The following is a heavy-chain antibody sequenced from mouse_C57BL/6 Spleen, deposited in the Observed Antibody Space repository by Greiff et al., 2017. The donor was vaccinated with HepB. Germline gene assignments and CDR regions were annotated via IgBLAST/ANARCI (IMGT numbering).Heavy chain of an antibody. V-gene: IGHV5-17*01. CDR1: GFTFSDYG. D-gene: IGHD1-1*01. Sequence: EVQGVESGGGLVKPGGSLKLSCAASGFTFSDYGMHWVRQAPEKGLEWVAYISSGSSTIYYADTVKGRFTISRDNAKNTLFLQMTSLRSEDTAMYYCARHDYYGSSWAMDYWGQGTSVTVSS. CDR2: ISSGSSTI. J-gene: IGHJ4*01. CDR3: ARHDYYGSSWAMDY.